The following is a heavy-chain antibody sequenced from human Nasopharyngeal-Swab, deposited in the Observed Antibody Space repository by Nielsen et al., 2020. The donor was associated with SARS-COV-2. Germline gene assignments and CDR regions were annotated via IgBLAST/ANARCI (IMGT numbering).Heavy chain of an antibody. V-gene: IGHV3-48*02. D-gene: IGHD5-18*01. Sequence: GGSLRLSCAASGFTFSSYSMNWVRQAPGKGLEWVSYISSSSSTIYYADSVKGRFTISRDNAKNSLYLQMNSLRDEDTAVYYCARPRGYSYGYPPDYWGQGTLVTVSS. CDR3: ARPRGYSYGYPPDY. CDR1: GFTFSSYS. J-gene: IGHJ4*02. CDR2: ISSSSSTI.